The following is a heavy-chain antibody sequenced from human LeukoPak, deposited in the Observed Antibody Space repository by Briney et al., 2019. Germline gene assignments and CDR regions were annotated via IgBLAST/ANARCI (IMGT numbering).Heavy chain of an antibody. CDR3: ARGRGTAMVKSAFDI. V-gene: IGHV3-74*01. D-gene: IGHD5-18*01. Sequence: GGSLRLSCAASGFTFSSYWMHWVRQAPGKGLVWVSRINSDGSSTSYADSVKGRFTISRDNAKNTLYLQMSSPRAEDTAVYYCARGRGTAMVKSAFDIWGQGTMVTVSS. CDR1: GFTFSSYW. J-gene: IGHJ3*02. CDR2: INSDGSST.